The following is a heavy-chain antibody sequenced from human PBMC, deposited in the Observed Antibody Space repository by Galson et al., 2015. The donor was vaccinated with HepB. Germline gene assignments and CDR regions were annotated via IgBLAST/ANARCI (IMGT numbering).Heavy chain of an antibody. CDR2: IYTSGST. CDR3: ARTYCSSTSCYLHFDY. D-gene: IGHD2-2*01. V-gene: IGHV4-61*02. J-gene: IGHJ4*02. CDR1: GGSISSGSYY. Sequence: LSLTCTVSGGSISSGSYYWSWIRQPAGKGLEWIGRIYTSGSTNYNPSLKSRVTMSVDTSKNQFSLKLSSVTAADTAVYYCARTYCSSTSCYLHFDYWGQGTLVTVSS.